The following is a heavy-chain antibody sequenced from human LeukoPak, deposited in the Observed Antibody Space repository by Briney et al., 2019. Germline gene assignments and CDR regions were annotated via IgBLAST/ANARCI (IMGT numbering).Heavy chain of an antibody. V-gene: IGHV4-59*01. J-gene: IGHJ4*02. CDR1: GGSISSYY. CDR2: IYYTGST. Sequence: SETLSLTCTVSGGSISSYYWSWIRQPPGKGLEWIGYIYYTGSTNYNPSLKSRVTISADTPKNQFSLKLSSVTAADTAVYYCASTYIGDTTVTIKNWGQGTLVTVSS. D-gene: IGHD4-11*01. CDR3: ASTYIGDTTVTIKN.